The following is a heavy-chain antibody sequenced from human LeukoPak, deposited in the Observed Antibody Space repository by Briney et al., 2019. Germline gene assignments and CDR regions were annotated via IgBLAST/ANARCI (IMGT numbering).Heavy chain of an antibody. J-gene: IGHJ4*02. Sequence: SETLSLTCAVYGGSFSGYYWSWIRQPPGKGLEWIGEINHSGSTNYNPSLKSRVTISVDTSKNQFSLKLSSVTAADTAVYYCARSKAYCCSGGSCYSGVRYFDYWGQGTLVTVSS. CDR2: INHSGST. CDR3: ARSKAYCCSGGSCYSGVRYFDY. V-gene: IGHV4-34*01. CDR1: GGSFSGYY. D-gene: IGHD2-15*01.